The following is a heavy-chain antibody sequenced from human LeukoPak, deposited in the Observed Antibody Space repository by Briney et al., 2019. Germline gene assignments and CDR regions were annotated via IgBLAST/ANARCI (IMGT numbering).Heavy chain of an antibody. V-gene: IGHV3-7*01. CDR2: TNQDGSEK. CDR3: ARDPSGRAAGGRGDY. J-gene: IGHJ4*02. Sequence: PGGSLRLSCAASGFTFSSHWMSWVRQAPGKGLEWVAKTNQDGSEKSYVDSVEGRFTISRDNTKNTLYLQMNSLRAEDTAVYYCARDPSGRAAGGRGDYWGQGTLVTVSS. CDR1: GFTFSSHW. D-gene: IGHD6-13*01.